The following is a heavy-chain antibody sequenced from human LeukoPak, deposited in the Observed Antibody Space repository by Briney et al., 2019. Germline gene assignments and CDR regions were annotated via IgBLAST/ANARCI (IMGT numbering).Heavy chain of an antibody. J-gene: IGHJ4*02. CDR2: IWYDGSNK. D-gene: IGHD3-22*01. CDR3: ARDRGYYDSSGPNTFDY. V-gene: IGHV3-33*01. Sequence: GGSLRLPCAASGFTFSSEGMHWVRQAPGKGLEWVALIWYDGSNKYYADSVKGRFTISRDNAKNSLYLQMNSLRAEDTAVYYCARDRGYYDSSGPNTFDYWGQGTLVTVSS. CDR1: GFTFSSEG.